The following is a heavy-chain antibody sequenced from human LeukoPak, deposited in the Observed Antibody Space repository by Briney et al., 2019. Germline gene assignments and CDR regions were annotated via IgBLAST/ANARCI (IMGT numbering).Heavy chain of an antibody. Sequence: GGSLRLSCAASGFTFSDYQMSWIRQAPGKGLEWVSYIGSIGTTIYYADSVKGRFTISRDNAKNSLYLQMNSLRAGDTAVYYCARGGYSDYLNCWGQGTLVTVSS. CDR1: GFTFSDYQ. CDR3: ARGGYSDYLNC. V-gene: IGHV3-11*04. CDR2: IGSIGTTI. D-gene: IGHD1-1*01. J-gene: IGHJ4*02.